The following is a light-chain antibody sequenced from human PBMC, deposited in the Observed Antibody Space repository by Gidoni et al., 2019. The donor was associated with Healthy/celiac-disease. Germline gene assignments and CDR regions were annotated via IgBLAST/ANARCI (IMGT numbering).Light chain of an antibody. V-gene: IGLV3-1*01. J-gene: IGLJ1*01. Sequence: SYELTQPPSVSVSPGQTASITCSGDKSGEKYACWYQQKPGPSSVLVIYQDSKRPSGIPERFSGSNSGSTATLTSSGTQAMDAADYYCQAWDSSSYVFGTGTKVTVL. CDR3: QAWDSSSYV. CDR2: QDS. CDR1: KSGEKY.